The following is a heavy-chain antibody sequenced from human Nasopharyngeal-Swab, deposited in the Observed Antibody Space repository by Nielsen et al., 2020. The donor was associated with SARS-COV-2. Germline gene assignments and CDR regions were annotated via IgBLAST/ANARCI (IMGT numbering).Heavy chain of an antibody. Sequence: GGSLRLSCAASGFTFSSYGMHWVRQAPGKGLEWVAVISYDGSNKYYADSVKGRFTISRDNSKNTLYVQMNSLRAEDTALYYCARDSKLSGSGSYYEIPYYYYYYGMDVWGQGTTVTVSS. CDR1: GFTFSSYG. D-gene: IGHD3-10*01. CDR3: ARDSKLSGSGSYYEIPYYYYYYGMDV. V-gene: IGHV3-30*03. J-gene: IGHJ6*02. CDR2: ISYDGSNK.